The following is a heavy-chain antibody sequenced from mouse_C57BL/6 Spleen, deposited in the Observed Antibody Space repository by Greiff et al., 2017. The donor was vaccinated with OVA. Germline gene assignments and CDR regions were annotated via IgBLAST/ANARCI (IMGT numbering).Heavy chain of an antibody. V-gene: IGHV14-2*01. Sequence: VQLKQSGAELVKPGASVKLSCTASGFNIKDYYMHWVKQRTEQGLEWIGRIDPEDGATKYAPNFQGKATITADTSSNTAYLQLSILTSDDTAVYYCASFYYDYDEEGYYAMDYWGQGTSVTVSS. J-gene: IGHJ4*01. CDR3: ASFYYDYDEEGYYAMDY. D-gene: IGHD2-4*01. CDR1: GFNIKDYY. CDR2: IDPEDGAT.